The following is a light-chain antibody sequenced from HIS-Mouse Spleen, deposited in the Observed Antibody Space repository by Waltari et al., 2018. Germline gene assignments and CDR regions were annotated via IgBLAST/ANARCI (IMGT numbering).Light chain of an antibody. CDR2: RNN. CDR1: SSNIGSNY. CDR3: AAWDDSLSGWV. Sequence: QSVLTQPPSASGTPGQRVTISCSGSSSNIGSNYVYWYQQLPGTAPKLLIYRNNQRPSRVPDRFSGFKSGPSASLATSGLRSEDEAYYYCAAWDDSLSGWVFGGGTKLTVL. J-gene: IGLJ3*02. V-gene: IGLV1-47*01.